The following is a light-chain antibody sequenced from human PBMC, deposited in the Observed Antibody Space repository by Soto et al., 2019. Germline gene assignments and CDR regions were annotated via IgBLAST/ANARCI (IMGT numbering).Light chain of an antibody. CDR2: EVS. J-gene: IGLJ1*01. CDR3: SSYTSSSTSYV. V-gene: IGLV2-14*01. Sequence: QSALTQPASVSGSPRQSITISCTGTSSDVGGYNYVSWYQQHPGKAPKLMIYEVSNRPSGVSNRFSGSKSGNTASLTISGLQAEDEADYYCSSYTSSSTSYVFGTGTKVTV. CDR1: SSDVGGYNY.